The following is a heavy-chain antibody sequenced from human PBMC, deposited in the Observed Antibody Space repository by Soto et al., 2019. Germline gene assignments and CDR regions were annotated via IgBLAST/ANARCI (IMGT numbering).Heavy chain of an antibody. CDR2: INPSGGST. CDR3: GRGYYDGSGTRPLAHWFDP. CDR1: GYTFTSYY. Sequence: ASVKVSCNASGYTFTSYYMHWVRQAPGQGLEWMGIINPSGGSTSYAQKFQGRVTMTRDTSTSTVYMELSSLRSEDTAVYYCGRGYYDGSGTRPLAHWFDPWGQGTLVTFSS. D-gene: IGHD3-10*01. J-gene: IGHJ5*02. V-gene: IGHV1-46*01.